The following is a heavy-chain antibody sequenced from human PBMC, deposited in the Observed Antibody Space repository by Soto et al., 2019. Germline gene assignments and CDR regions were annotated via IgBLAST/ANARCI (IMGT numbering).Heavy chain of an antibody. CDR2: ISVSSTVT. CDR1: GFTFSNYA. D-gene: IGHD6-13*01. V-gene: IGHV3-23*01. Sequence: GGSLRLSCAASGFTFSNYAMSWVRQAPGKGLEWVSGISVSSTVTHYSDSVKGRFTISRDNSKKKLYLQMNSLRAEDTAVYYCAKSYSSSWYPDAFDIWGQGTMVTVSS. CDR3: AKSYSSSWYPDAFDI. J-gene: IGHJ3*02.